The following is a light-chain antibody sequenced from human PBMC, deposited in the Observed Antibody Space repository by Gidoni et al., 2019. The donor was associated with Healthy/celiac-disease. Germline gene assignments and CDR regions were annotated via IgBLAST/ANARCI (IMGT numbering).Light chain of an antibody. CDR3: QQRSNWPVLT. CDR2: DSS. J-gene: IGKJ4*01. V-gene: IGKV3-11*01. Sequence: EIVLTQSPSTLSLSPVERATLSCSASQSVSSYFAWYQQKPGQAPRLLINDSSNRATGIPARFSGSGSGTDVTLTISSLEPEDFAVYYCQQRSNWPVLTFGGGTKVEIK. CDR1: QSVSSY.